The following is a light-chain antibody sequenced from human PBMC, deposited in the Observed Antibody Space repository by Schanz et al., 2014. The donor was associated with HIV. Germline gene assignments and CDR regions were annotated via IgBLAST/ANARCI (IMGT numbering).Light chain of an antibody. V-gene: IGKV3-20*01. CDR2: DTS. CDR3: QHYGSS. J-gene: IGKJ3*01. Sequence: PGERATLSCGASQYVSSSYLAWYQQIPGQAPRLLIYDTSTRATGTPDRFSGSESGTDFTLTISRVEPEDFAVYYCQHYGSSFGPGTKVDIK. CDR1: QYVSSSY.